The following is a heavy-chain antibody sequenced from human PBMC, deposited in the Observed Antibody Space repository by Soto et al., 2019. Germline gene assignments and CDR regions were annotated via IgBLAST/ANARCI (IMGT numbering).Heavy chain of an antibody. V-gene: IGHV3-33*01. D-gene: IGHD3-22*01. CDR1: GFFLRDFG. CDR3: ARVHGVIVVASYYYGMDV. CDR2: IWYDGSNT. Sequence: GGSLRLSCVASGFFLRDFGMHWVRQAPGKGLEWVSVIWYDGSNTYQGESVKGRFTMSRDISKNTLYLQMNSLRAEDTAKYYCARVHGVIVVASYYYGMDVWGQGTTVTVSS. J-gene: IGHJ6*02.